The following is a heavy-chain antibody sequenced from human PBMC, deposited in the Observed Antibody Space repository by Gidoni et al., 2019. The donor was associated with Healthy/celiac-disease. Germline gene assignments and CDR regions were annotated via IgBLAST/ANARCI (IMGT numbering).Heavy chain of an antibody. CDR3: ATGGYSYGPFDY. CDR2: IIPIFGTA. CDR1: EATFSSYA. Sequence: QVQLVQSGAAVKKPGSSVKVSCKASEATFSSYAISWVRQAPGQGLEWMGGIIPIFGTANYAQKFQGRVTITADESTSTAYMELSSLRSEDTAVYYCATGGYSYGPFDYWGQGTLVTVSS. V-gene: IGHV1-69*01. D-gene: IGHD5-18*01. J-gene: IGHJ4*02.